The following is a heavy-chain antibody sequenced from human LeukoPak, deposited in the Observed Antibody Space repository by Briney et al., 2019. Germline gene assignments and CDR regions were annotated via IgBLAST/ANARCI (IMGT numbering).Heavy chain of an antibody. D-gene: IGHD3-22*01. CDR2: IYYSGST. Sequence: SETLSLTCTVSGGSISSYYWSWIRQPPGKGLEWIGYIYYSGSTNYNPSLKSRVTISVGTSKNQFSLKLSSVTAADTAVYYCARQSYYDSSGYYDSLYYYYMDVWGKGTTVTVSS. J-gene: IGHJ6*03. CDR3: ARQSYYDSSGYYDSLYYYYMDV. V-gene: IGHV4-59*08. CDR1: GGSISSYY.